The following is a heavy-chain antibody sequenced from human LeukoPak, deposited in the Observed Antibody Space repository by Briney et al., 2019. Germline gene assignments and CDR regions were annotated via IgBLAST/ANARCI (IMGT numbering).Heavy chain of an antibody. CDR2: ISGSGGST. CDR1: GFTFSSYA. J-gene: IGHJ3*02. D-gene: IGHD3-22*01. Sequence: GGSLRLSCAASGFTFSSYAMSWVRQAPGKGLEWVSAISGSGGSTYYADSVKGRFTISRDNSKNTLYLQMNSLRAEDTAVYYCAKDQYYYDRSGYYYVVPDAFDIWGQGTMVTVSS. V-gene: IGHV3-23*01. CDR3: AKDQYYYDRSGYYYVVPDAFDI.